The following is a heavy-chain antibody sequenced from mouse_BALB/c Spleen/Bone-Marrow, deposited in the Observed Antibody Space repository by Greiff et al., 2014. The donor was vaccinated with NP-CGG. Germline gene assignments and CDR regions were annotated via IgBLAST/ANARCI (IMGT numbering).Heavy chain of an antibody. CDR3: ARITTATGAMDY. J-gene: IGHJ4*01. Sequence: VKLVESGPGLVAPSQSLSITCTVSGFSLTSYGVHWVRQPPGKGLEWLGVIWADGSTNYNSALMSRLSISKDNSKSQVFFKMNSLQTDDTATYYCARITTATGAMDYWGQGTSVTVSS. CDR2: IWADGST. D-gene: IGHD1-2*01. CDR1: GFSLTSYG. V-gene: IGHV2-9*02.